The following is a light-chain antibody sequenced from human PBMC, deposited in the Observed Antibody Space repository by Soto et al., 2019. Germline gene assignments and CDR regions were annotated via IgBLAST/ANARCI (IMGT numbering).Light chain of an antibody. V-gene: IGLV2-14*03. CDR2: GVD. CDR1: SNDVGGYYY. J-gene: IGLJ2*01. Sequence: QSVLTQPASVSGSPGQSITISCTGTSNDVGGYYYVSWYQHRPGKAPQLIIFGVDNRPSGVSIRFSGSKSGNTASLTNSGLQAEDEADYYCSSYTSGSTLVAFGGGTKLTVL. CDR3: SSYTSGSTLVA.